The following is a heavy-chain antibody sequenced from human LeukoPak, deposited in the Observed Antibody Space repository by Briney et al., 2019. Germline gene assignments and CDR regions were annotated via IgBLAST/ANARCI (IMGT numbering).Heavy chain of an antibody. D-gene: IGHD3-3*01. Sequence: GGSLRLSCAASGFSFSNYGFHWVRQAPGKGLEWVTFIRFDGTNTYYADSVKGRFTISRDNAKNSPYLQMNSLRAEDTAVYYCARDGVLRFLEWSVDYWGQGTLVTVSS. J-gene: IGHJ4*02. CDR1: GFSFSNYG. V-gene: IGHV3-30*02. CDR2: IRFDGTNT. CDR3: ARDGVLRFLEWSVDY.